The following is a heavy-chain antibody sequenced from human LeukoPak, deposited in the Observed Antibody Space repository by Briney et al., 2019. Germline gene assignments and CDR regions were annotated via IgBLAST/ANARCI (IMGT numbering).Heavy chain of an antibody. J-gene: IGHJ6*04. Sequence: QPGGSLRLSCAASEFSVGSNYMTWVRQAPGKGLEWVSLIYSGGSTYYADSVKGRFTISRDNSKNTLYLQMNSLRAEDTAVYYCAKGLPLGGYCSGGSCYFAGMDVWGKGTTVTVSS. CDR2: IYSGGST. CDR1: EFSVGSNY. D-gene: IGHD2-15*01. V-gene: IGHV3-66*01. CDR3: AKGLPLGGYCSGGSCYFAGMDV.